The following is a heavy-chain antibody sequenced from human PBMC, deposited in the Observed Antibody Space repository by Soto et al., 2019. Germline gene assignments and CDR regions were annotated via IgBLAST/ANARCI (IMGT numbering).Heavy chain of an antibody. Sequence: QVQLVQSGAEVKKPGASVKVSCKASGYTFTSYGISWVRQAPGQGLEWMGWISAYNGNTNYAQKLQGRVTMTTDTSTSTACMELRSLRSDDTAVYYCARDRYYDSSGYYSLNWYFDLWGRGTLVTVSS. CDR2: ISAYNGNT. V-gene: IGHV1-18*01. CDR3: ARDRYYDSSGYYSLNWYFDL. J-gene: IGHJ2*01. CDR1: GYTFTSYG. D-gene: IGHD3-22*01.